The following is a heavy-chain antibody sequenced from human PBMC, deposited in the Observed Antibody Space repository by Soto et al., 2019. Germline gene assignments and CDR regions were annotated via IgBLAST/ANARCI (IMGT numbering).Heavy chain of an antibody. V-gene: IGHV1-69*13. J-gene: IGHJ5*02. CDR3: ARGVDIVVVVAATSNWFDP. CDR1: GGTFSSYA. CDR2: IIPIFGTA. Sequence: ASVKVSCKASGGTFSSYAISWVRQAPGQGLEWMGGIIPIFGTANYAQKFQGRVTITADESTSTAYMELSSLRSEDTAVYYCARGVDIVVVVAATSNWFDPWGQGTLVTVSS. D-gene: IGHD2-15*01.